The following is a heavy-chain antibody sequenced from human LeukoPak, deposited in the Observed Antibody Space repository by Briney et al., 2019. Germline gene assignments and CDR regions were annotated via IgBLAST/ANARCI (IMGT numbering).Heavy chain of an antibody. D-gene: IGHD5-12*01. CDR1: GGSISGYY. Sequence: SETLSLTCTVSGGSISGYYWSWIRQPPGKGLEWIGYIYYSGSTNYNPSLKSRVTISVDTSKNQFSLKLSSVTAADTAVYYCARDKGDGYNYAGGFDYWGQGTLVTVSS. V-gene: IGHV4-59*01. CDR2: IYYSGST. CDR3: ARDKGDGYNYAGGFDY. J-gene: IGHJ4*02.